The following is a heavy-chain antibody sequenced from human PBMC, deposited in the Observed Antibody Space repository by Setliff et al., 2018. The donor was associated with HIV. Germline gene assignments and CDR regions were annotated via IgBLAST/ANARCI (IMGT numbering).Heavy chain of an antibody. CDR2: INPNSGGT. CDR1: GYTFIGYN. J-gene: IGHJ4*02. Sequence: ASVKVSCKASGYTFIGYNMHWVRQAPGQGLEWMGWINPNSGGTNYAQKFQSRVIMTRDTSISTAYMELSRLRSDDTAVYYCARAPDSSADIEGYFDFWGQGMLVTVSS. CDR3: ARAPDSSADIEGYFDF. V-gene: IGHV1-2*02. D-gene: IGHD2-15*01.